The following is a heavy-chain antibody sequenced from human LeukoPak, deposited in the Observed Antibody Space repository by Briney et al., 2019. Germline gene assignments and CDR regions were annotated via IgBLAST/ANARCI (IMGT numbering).Heavy chain of an antibody. Sequence: SETLSLTCTVSGGSISSYYWSWIRQPPGKGLEWIGYIYYSGSTNYNPSLKSRVTISLDTSKNQFSLKLGSLTAADTAVYYCARGDYYDSSGLGAFDIWGQGTMVTVSS. CDR2: IYYSGST. D-gene: IGHD3-22*01. J-gene: IGHJ3*02. CDR1: GGSISSYY. V-gene: IGHV4-59*08. CDR3: ARGDYYDSSGLGAFDI.